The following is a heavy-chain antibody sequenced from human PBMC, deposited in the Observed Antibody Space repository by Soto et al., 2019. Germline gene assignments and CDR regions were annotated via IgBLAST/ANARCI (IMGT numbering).Heavy chain of an antibody. J-gene: IGHJ4*02. CDR2: ISSNGGST. CDR1: GFTFSSYA. V-gene: IGHV3-64*01. Sequence: EVQLVESGGGLVQPGGSLRLSCAASGFTFSSYAMHWVRQAPGKGLEYVSAISSNGGSTYYVNSVKGRCTISRDNSKNTLYLQMGSLRAEDMAVYYCARAAAGLLDYWGQGTLVTVSS. D-gene: IGHD6-13*01. CDR3: ARAAAGLLDY.